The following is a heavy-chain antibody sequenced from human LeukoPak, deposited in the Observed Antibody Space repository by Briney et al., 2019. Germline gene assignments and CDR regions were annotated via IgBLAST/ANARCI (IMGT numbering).Heavy chain of an antibody. J-gene: IGHJ3*02. D-gene: IGHD3-22*01. Sequence: SETLSLTCAVYGGSFSGYYWSWIRQPPGKGLEWIGEINHSGSTNYNPSLKSRVTISVDTSKNQFSLKLSSVTDADTAVHYCARSQYYYDSSGYYYWRAFDIWGQGTMVTVSS. CDR3: ARSQYYYDSSGYYYWRAFDI. CDR2: INHSGST. CDR1: GGSFSGYY. V-gene: IGHV4-34*01.